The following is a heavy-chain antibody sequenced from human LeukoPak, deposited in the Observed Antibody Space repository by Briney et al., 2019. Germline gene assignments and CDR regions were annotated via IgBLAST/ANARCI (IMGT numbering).Heavy chain of an antibody. J-gene: IGHJ4*02. CDR3: AREGPPYSSGWYGADY. CDR1: GGSISSYY. Sequence: PSQTLSLTCAVSGGSISSYYWSWIRQPAGKGLEWIGRIYTSGSTNYNPSLKSRVTMSVDTSKNQFSLKLSSVAAADTAVYYCAREGPPYSSGWYGADYWGQGTLVTVSS. CDR2: IYTSGST. V-gene: IGHV4-4*07. D-gene: IGHD6-19*01.